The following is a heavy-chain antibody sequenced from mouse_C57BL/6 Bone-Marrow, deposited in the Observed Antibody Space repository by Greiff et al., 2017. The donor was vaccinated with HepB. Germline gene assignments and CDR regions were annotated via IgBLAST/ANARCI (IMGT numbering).Heavy chain of an antibody. D-gene: IGHD2-4*01. CDR3: AREGGYYDDY. CDR1: GYTFTSYG. V-gene: IGHV1-81*01. J-gene: IGHJ2*01. CDR2: IYPRSGNT. Sequence: QVQLQQSGAELARPGASVKLSCKASGYTFTSYGISWVKQRTGQDLEWIGEIYPRSGNTYYNEKFKGKATLTADKSSSTAYMELRSLTSEDSAVYFCAREGGYYDDYWGQGTTLTVSS.